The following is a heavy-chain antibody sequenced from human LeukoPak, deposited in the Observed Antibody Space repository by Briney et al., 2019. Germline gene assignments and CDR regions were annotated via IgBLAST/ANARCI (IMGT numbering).Heavy chain of an antibody. D-gene: IGHD3-9*01. CDR3: ARGHSLRDILTGYYYDY. V-gene: IGHV1-2*02. J-gene: IGHJ4*02. CDR2: IKPDTGGT. CDR1: GYTFTAYY. Sequence: GASVKVSCKASGYTFTAYYMHWVRQAPGQGLEWMGWIKPDTGGTNYAQKFQGRLTMTRDTSISTAYMELGRLTSDDTAVYYCARGHSLRDILTGYYYDYWGQGTLVTVSS.